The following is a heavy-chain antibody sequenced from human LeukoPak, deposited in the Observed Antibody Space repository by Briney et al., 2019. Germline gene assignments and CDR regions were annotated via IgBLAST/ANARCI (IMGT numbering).Heavy chain of an antibody. Sequence: ASVTVSCKASGYTFTSYFMHWVRQAPGQGLEWMGIINPSGGSTSYAQKFQGRVTVTRDTSTSTVYMELSSLRSEDTAVYYCARTAGRTFDYWGQGTLVTVSS. CDR1: GYTFTSYF. J-gene: IGHJ4*02. CDR2: INPSGGST. D-gene: IGHD6-6*01. CDR3: ARTAGRTFDY. V-gene: IGHV1-46*01.